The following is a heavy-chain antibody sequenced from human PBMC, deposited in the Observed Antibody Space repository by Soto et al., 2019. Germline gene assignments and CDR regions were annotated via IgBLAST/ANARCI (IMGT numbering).Heavy chain of an antibody. Sequence: SETLSLTCTVSGGSISSGGYYWSWIRQHPGKGLEWIGYIYDNDSTYYNPSLKSRVTMSVDMSRNQFSLKLSSVTAADTAVYYCARHHMAATDMYFDYWGQGTPVTVSS. J-gene: IGHJ4*02. CDR1: GGSISSGGYY. CDR2: IYDNDST. V-gene: IGHV4-31*03. D-gene: IGHD6-19*01. CDR3: ARHHMAATDMYFDY.